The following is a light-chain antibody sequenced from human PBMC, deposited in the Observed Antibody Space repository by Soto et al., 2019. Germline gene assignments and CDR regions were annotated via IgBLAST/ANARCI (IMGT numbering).Light chain of an antibody. CDR2: AVS. Sequence: QSVLTQPASVSGSPGQSITISCTGTNSDVGGYNYVSWYQQHPGKVPKLMIFAVSDRPSGVSNRFSGSKSGNTASLTISGLQAEDEADYYCCSYTTSATLVFGGGTKVTVL. J-gene: IGLJ2*01. V-gene: IGLV2-14*01. CDR1: NSDVGGYNY. CDR3: CSYTTSATLV.